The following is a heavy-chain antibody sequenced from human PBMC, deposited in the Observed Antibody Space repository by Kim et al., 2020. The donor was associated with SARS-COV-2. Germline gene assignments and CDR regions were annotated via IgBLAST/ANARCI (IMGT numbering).Heavy chain of an antibody. CDR1: GYTFTSYG. CDR2: ISAYNGNT. J-gene: IGHJ6*02. D-gene: IGHD3-9*01. CDR3: ARVPYYDILTGGTGYYYYYGMDV. V-gene: IGHV1-18*01. Sequence: ASVKVSCKASGYTFTSYGISWVRQAPGQGLEWMGWISAYNGNTNYAQKLQGRVTMTTDTSTSTAYMELRSLRSDDTAVYYCARVPYYDILTGGTGYYYYYGMDVWGQGTTVTVSS.